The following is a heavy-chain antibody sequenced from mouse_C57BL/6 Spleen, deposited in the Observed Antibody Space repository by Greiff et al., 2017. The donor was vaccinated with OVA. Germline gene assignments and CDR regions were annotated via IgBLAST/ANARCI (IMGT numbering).Heavy chain of an antibody. J-gene: IGHJ2*01. D-gene: IGHD1-1*01. Sequence: EVQVVESGGDLVKPGGSLKLSCAASGFTFSSYGMSWVRQTPDKRLEWVATISSGGSYTYYPDSVKGRFTISRDNAKNTLYLQMSSLKSEDTAMYYCARHVYYGSKENFDYWGQGTTLTVSS. CDR3: ARHVYYGSKENFDY. CDR1: GFTFSSYG. CDR2: ISSGGSYT. V-gene: IGHV5-6*01.